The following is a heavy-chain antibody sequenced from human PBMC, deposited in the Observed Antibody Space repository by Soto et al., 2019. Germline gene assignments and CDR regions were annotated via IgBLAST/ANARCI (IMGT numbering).Heavy chain of an antibody. J-gene: IGHJ4*02. Sequence: HPGGSLRLSCAASGFTFSVYWMHWVRQGPEKGLMWVSRINSEGSDAVYADSVKGRFTISRDNTKNTLYLQMNSLRVEDTAVYYCARDPLYYGAGLDDWGQGTQVTVSS. D-gene: IGHD3-3*01. V-gene: IGHV3-74*01. CDR2: INSEGSDA. CDR3: ARDPLYYGAGLDD. CDR1: GFTFSVYW.